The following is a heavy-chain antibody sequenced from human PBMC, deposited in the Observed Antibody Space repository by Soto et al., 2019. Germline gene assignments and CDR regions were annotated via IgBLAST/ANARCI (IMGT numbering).Heavy chain of an antibody. CDR2: IGTAGDT. D-gene: IGHD3-9*01. CDR1: GFTFSSYD. CDR3: ARDRYYDILTGYYYYYGMDV. J-gene: IGHJ6*02. V-gene: IGHV3-13*01. Sequence: GGSLRLSCAASGFTFSSYDMHWVRQATGKGLDWVSAIGTAGDTYYPGSVKGRFTISRENAKNSLYLQMNSLRAGDTAVYYCARDRYYDILTGYYYYYGMDVWGQGTTVTVSS.